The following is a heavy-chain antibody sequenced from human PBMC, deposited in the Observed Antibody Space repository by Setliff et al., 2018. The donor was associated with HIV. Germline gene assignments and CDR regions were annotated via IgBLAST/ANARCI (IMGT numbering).Heavy chain of an antibody. J-gene: IGHJ4*02. CDR2: INTDTGNT. Sequence: GASVKVSCKASGYRFTSNSLNWVRQAPGQGLEWLGWINTDTGNTTYAQGFTGRFVFSLDTSVNTAYLQISSLKTEDSAVYYCARGPPSQVDYWGQGTLVTVSS. CDR3: ARGPPSQVDY. CDR1: GYRFTSNS. V-gene: IGHV7-4-1*02.